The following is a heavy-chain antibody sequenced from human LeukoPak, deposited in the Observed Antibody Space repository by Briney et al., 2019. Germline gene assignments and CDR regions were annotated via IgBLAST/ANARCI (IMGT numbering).Heavy chain of an antibody. D-gene: IGHD2-15*01. CDR3: ARWGIVGHDAFDL. Sequence: GGSLRLSCAGSGFTFNRFGIHWVRQAPGKGLEWVALIRYDGNDHWYGDSAKGRFTISRDNSRDTVYLQMDGLRDEDTAVYHCARWGIVGHDAFDLWGQGTMVTVSS. CDR2: IRYDGNDH. CDR1: GFTFNRFG. J-gene: IGHJ3*01. V-gene: IGHV3-33*01.